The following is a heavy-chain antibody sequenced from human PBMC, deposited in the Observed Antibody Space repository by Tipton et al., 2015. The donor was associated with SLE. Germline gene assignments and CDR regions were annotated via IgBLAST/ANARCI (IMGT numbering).Heavy chain of an antibody. D-gene: IGHD6-19*01. Sequence: SLRLSCAASGFTFSNYAMSWVRQAPGKGLEWVSAISDDAGHTYYADSVKGRFTISRYNSKNMLYLQMNSLRAEDTAVYYCARDRQWLVRFDYWGQGTLVTVSS. CDR2: ISDDAGHT. CDR1: GFTFSNYA. J-gene: IGHJ4*02. V-gene: IGHV3-23*01. CDR3: ARDRQWLVRFDY.